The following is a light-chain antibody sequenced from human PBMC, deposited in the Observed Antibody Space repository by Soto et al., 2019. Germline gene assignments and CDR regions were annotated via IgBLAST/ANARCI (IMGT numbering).Light chain of an antibody. CDR3: QQYNKWPIT. V-gene: IGKV3-15*01. Sequence: EIVLTQSPATLSVSPGEGATLSCRASQSVGSLLAWYQQKPGQAPRLLIYRASTRAAGLPDRFSGSGSETDFTLTISSLQSEDFAVYYCQQYNKWPITFGQGTRLENK. CDR2: RAS. CDR1: QSVGSL. J-gene: IGKJ5*01.